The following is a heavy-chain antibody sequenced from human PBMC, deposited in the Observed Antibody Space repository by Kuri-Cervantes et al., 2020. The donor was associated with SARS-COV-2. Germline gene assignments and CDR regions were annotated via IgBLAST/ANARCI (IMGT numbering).Heavy chain of an antibody. V-gene: IGHV3-23*01. D-gene: IGHD2-15*01. CDR2: IRGSADGT. J-gene: IGHJ5*02. CDR3: AKVDRGAVLQWWKQVDH. Sequence: GGSLRLSCAAAGFTFSNSALNWVRQAPGRVLEWVSRIRGSADGTYDAESVKGRFTISRDNSSNTLYVQMNSLRAEDTAVYHCAKVDRGAVLQWWKQVDHWGQGILVTVSS. CDR1: GFTFSNSA.